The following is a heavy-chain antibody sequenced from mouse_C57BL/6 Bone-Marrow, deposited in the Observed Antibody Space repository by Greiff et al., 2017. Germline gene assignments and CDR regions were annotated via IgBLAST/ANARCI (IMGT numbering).Heavy chain of an antibody. Sequence: VQLQQSGPELVKPGASVKLSCKASGYTFTSYDINWVKQRPGQGLEWIGWFYPRDGSTKYNEQFNGKDTFTVDTSSSTAYMELHSLTSEDSAVYFCARGTPYDGSSYGAMDYWGQGTSVTVSS. CDR1: GYTFTSYD. CDR2: FYPRDGST. V-gene: IGHV1-85*01. CDR3: ARGTPYDGSSYGAMDY. D-gene: IGHD1-1*01. J-gene: IGHJ4*01.